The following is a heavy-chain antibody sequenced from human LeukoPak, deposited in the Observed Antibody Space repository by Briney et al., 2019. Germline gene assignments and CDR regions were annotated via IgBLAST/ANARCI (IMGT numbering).Heavy chain of an antibody. D-gene: IGHD5-12*01. J-gene: IGHJ4*02. CDR3: ARDFDSGYEGY. CDR1: GYTFTSYY. V-gene: IGHV1-46*01. CDR2: INPSGGST. Sequence: ASVKVSCKASGYTFTSYYMHWVRQAPGQGLEWMGIINPSGGSTSYAQKFQGRVTMTRDMTTSTVYMELSSLRSEDTAVYYCARDFDSGYEGYWGQGTLVTVSS.